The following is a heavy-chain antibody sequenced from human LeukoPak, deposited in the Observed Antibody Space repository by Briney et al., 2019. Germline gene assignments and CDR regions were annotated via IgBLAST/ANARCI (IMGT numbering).Heavy chain of an antibody. J-gene: IGHJ4*02. D-gene: IGHD6-13*01. Sequence: GGSLRLSCAASGFTFSSYSMNWVRQAPGKGLEWVSYISSSSSTIYYADSVKGRFTISRDNAKNSLYLQMNSLRAEDTAVYYCARKTTVPGPRKKLDVEQQPFDYWGQGTLVTVSS. CDR1: GFTFSSYS. V-gene: IGHV3-48*04. CDR3: ARKTTVPGPRKKLDVEQQPFDY. CDR2: ISSSSSTI.